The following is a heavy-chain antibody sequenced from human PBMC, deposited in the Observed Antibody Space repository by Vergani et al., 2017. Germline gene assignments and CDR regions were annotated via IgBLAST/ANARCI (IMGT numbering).Heavy chain of an antibody. Sequence: EVQGVDSGGGLVQPGGSLRLPCAASGFIFSDHYMDGVRQAPGKGLEWVGRIRNKANDYTTQYAASVKGRFTISRDDSKSYLYLQMNTLQTEDTALYYCVRVSGSNCNVHLYDIWGQGTLVTVSS. V-gene: IGHV3-72*01. D-gene: IGHD1-1*01. CDR3: VRVSGSNCNVHLYDI. CDR2: IRNKANDYTT. J-gene: IGHJ3*02. CDR1: GFIFSDHY.